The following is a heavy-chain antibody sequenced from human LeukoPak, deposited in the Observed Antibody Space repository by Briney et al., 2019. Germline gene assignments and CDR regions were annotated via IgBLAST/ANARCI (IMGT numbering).Heavy chain of an antibody. Sequence: GVCLRLSCAASGFTFSSYAMSWVRQAPGKGLEWVAAISGSGGSTYYADSVKGRFTISRDNSKNTLYLQMNSLRAEGTAVYYCAKDGEEFYDYVWGSSLYYFDYWGQGTLVTVSS. CDR1: GFTFSSYA. D-gene: IGHD3-16*01. V-gene: IGHV3-23*01. CDR3: AKDGEEFYDYVWGSSLYYFDY. J-gene: IGHJ4*02. CDR2: ISGSGGST.